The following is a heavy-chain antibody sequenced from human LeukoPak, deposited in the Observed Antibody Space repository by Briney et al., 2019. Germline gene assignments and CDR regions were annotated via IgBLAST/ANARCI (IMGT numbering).Heavy chain of an antibody. CDR2: ISAYNGKT. Sequence: EASVKVSCKASDYTFANYGVSWVRQAPGQGLEWMGWISAYNGKTYYAQKFQGRVTVTTDTSTSTAYMDLRSLRSDDTAVYFCARVAFSKYHYYMDVWGKGTTVTVSS. CDR3: ARVAFSKYHYYMDV. V-gene: IGHV1-18*01. CDR1: DYTFANYG. D-gene: IGHD4-11*01. J-gene: IGHJ6*03.